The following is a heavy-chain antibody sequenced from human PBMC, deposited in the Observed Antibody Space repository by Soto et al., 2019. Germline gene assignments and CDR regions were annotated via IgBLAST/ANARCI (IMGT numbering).Heavy chain of an antibody. CDR1: GGTFSSYA. D-gene: IGHD5-18*01. J-gene: IGHJ4*02. CDR2: IIPVFGTA. V-gene: IGHV1-69*12. CDR3: ASHGYSYAYLFDY. Sequence: QVQLVQSGAEVKKPGSSVKVSCKASGGTFSSYAISWVRQAPGQGLEWMGGIIPVFGTADYAQKFQGRVTITADESTSTAYMELSSLRSEDTAVYYCASHGYSYAYLFDYWGQGTLVTVSS.